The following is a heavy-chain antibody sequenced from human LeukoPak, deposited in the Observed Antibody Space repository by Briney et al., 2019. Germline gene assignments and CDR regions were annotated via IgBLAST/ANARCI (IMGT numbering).Heavy chain of an antibody. D-gene: IGHD3-22*01. CDR3: ARDATTMIAGTWFDY. CDR2: IIPIFGTA. J-gene: IGHJ4*02. Sequence: GASVKVSCKASGGTFSSYAISWVRLAPGQGLEWMGGIIPIFGTANYAQKFQGRVTITADESTSTAYMELSSLRSEDTAVYYCARDATTMIAGTWFDYWGQGTLVTVSS. V-gene: IGHV1-69*13. CDR1: GGTFSSYA.